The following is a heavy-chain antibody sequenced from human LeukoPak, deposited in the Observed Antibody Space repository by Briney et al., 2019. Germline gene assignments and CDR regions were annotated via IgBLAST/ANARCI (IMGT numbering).Heavy chain of an antibody. CDR3: ARSTVDTAMVYY. D-gene: IGHD5-18*01. V-gene: IGHV1-8*01. Sequence: PLASVKVSCKASGYTFTSYDINWVRQATGQGLERMGWMNPNSGNTGYAQKFQGRVTMTRNTSISTAYMELSSLRSEDTAVYYCARSTVDTAMVYYWGQGTLVTVSS. CDR1: GYTFTSYD. CDR2: MNPNSGNT. J-gene: IGHJ4*02.